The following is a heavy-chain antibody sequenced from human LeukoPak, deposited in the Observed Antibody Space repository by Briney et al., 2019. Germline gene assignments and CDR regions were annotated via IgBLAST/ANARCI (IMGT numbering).Heavy chain of an antibody. J-gene: IGHJ4*02. CDR3: ASMPMTTLVFGW. D-gene: IGHD4-11*01. CDR1: GGFISSHY. V-gene: IGHV4-59*11. CDR2: IYFTGST. Sequence: KASETLSLNCSVSGGFISSHYWSWIRRPPGKGLEWIGYIYFTGSTKYNPSLQSRVTISRDMSKKQFSLSLMSVTAADTAVYFCASMPMTTLVFGWWGQGSLVTVSP.